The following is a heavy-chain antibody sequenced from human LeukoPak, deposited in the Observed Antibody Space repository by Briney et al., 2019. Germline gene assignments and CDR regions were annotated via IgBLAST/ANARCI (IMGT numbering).Heavy chain of an antibody. V-gene: IGHV3-23*01. D-gene: IGHD3-22*01. CDR1: GFTFSSYA. CDR2: ISGSGGST. CDR3: AKGGPRGYYDSSGQYFDY. J-gene: IGHJ4*02. Sequence: GGSLRLSCAASGFTFSSYAMSWVRQAPGKGLEWVSAISGSGGSTYYADSVKGRFTISRDNSKNTLYLQMNGLRAEDTAVYYCAKGGPRGYYDSSGQYFDYWGQGTLVTVSS.